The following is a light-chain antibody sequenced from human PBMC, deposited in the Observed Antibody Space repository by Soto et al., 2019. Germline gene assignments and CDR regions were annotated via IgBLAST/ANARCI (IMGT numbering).Light chain of an antibody. CDR2: AAS. J-gene: IGKJ1*01. Sequence: AIQMTLSPSSLSASVGDRVTITCRASQDIRNRLGWYQQKPGKAPRLLIYAASSLQSGVPSRFSGSGSGTDFTLTISCLQPEDFATYYCLQDNNYPWTFGQGTKVETK. V-gene: IGKV1-6*01. CDR3: LQDNNYPWT. CDR1: QDIRNR.